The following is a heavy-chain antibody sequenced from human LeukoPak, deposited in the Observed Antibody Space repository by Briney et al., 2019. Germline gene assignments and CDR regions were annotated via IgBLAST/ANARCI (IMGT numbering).Heavy chain of an antibody. CDR1: GFTFGDYG. V-gene: IGHV3-20*04. Sequence: PGGSLRLSCAASGFTFGDYGLSWVRPAPGKGLEWVSGINWNGVSTGFADSVKGRFTISRDNAKNSLYLQMNSLRAEDTALYYCAILTRTPFDSWGQGTQVTVSS. D-gene: IGHD1-7*01. CDR3: AILTRTPFDS. J-gene: IGHJ4*02. CDR2: INWNGVST.